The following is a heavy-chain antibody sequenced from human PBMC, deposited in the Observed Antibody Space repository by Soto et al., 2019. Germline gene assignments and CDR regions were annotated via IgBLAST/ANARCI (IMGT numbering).Heavy chain of an antibody. CDR1: GGSFIGYY. D-gene: IGHD6-13*01. V-gene: IGHV4-34*01. CDR3: ARGPNPNYSSRSNYYYYYMDV. J-gene: IGHJ6*03. CDR2: INHSGST. Sequence: TLEILSLTCAVYGGSFIGYYWSWIRQPPGKGLEWIGEINHSGSTNYNPSLKSRVTISVDTSKNQFSLKLSSVTAADTAVYYCARGPNPNYSSRSNYYYYYMDVWGKGTTVTVSS.